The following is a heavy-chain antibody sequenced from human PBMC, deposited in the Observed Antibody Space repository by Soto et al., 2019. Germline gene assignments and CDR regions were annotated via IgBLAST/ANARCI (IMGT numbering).Heavy chain of an antibody. J-gene: IGHJ6*02. V-gene: IGHV3-23*01. D-gene: IGHD2-2*01. Sequence: GGSLRLSCAASGFTFSSYAMSWVRQAPGKGLEWISAISGSGGSTYYADSVKGRFTISRDNSKNTLYLQMNSLRAEDTAVYYCAKSIGISGESNDIVVVGLMDVWGQGTTVTVSS. CDR1: GFTFSSYA. CDR3: AKSIGISGESNDIVVVGLMDV. CDR2: ISGSGGST.